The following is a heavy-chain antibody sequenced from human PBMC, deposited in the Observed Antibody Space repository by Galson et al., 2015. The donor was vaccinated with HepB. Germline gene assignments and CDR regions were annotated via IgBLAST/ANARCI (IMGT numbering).Heavy chain of an antibody. CDR2: ISGNGDST. CDR1: GFAFDTHA. D-gene: IGHD5-18*01. CDR3: AKGYGLVDS. V-gene: IGHV3-23*01. Sequence: SLRLSCAASGFAFDTHAMSWVRQAPGRGLEWISGISGNGDSTFYADSVKGRFTVSRDNSTNMLYLQMNSLSAEDAGLYFCAKGYGLVDSWGQGILVTVSS. J-gene: IGHJ5*01.